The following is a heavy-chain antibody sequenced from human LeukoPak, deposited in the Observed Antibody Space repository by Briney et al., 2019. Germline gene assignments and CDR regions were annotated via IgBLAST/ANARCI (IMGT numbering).Heavy chain of an antibody. J-gene: IGHJ6*02. CDR2: IYPGDSDT. D-gene: IGHD3-10*01. CDR3: ARAPYYYGSGTYYYYGMDV. V-gene: IGHV5-51*01. CDR1: GYSFTSYW. Sequence: GESLKISCKGSGYSFTSYWIGWVRQMPGKGLEWMGIIYPGDSDTRYSPSFQGQVTISADKSISTAYLQWSSLKASDTAMYYCARAPYYYGSGTYYYYGMDVWGQGTTVTVSS.